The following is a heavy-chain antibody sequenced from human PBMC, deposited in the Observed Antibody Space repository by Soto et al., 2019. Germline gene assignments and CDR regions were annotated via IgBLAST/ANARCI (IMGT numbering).Heavy chain of an antibody. CDR1: GFSFSSFW. Sequence: EVQLVESGAGLVQPGGSLRLSCATSGFSFSSFWMSWVRQSPGKGLAWVANIKQDASKKNYVDSVKGRFTISRDNAQNSLYLQMNSLRAEDTAVYYCSRWAYCTSISCYGRWYWIDSWCQGTLVSVSS. CDR3: SRWAYCTSISCYGRWYWIDS. J-gene: IGHJ4*02. D-gene: IGHD2-2*01. CDR2: IKQDASKK. V-gene: IGHV3-7*01.